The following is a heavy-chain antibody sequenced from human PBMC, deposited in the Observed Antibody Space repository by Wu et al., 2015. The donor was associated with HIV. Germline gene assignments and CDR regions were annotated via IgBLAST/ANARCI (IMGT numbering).Heavy chain of an antibody. CDR3: TRALPHDYIEVTGGPAFDV. J-gene: IGHJ3*01. CDR2: INRIFGTA. CDR1: GGTFGSYA. Sequence: QVQLVQSGGEVKKTGASVKVSCKTSGGTFGSYAISWVRQARGQGLEWLGRINRIFGTANYAQKFQGRVTITADESTGTAYMELSSLRSEDTAMYYCTRALPHDYIEVTGGPAFDVWGQGTMVTVSS. V-gene: IGHV1-69*13. D-gene: IGHD4-11*01.